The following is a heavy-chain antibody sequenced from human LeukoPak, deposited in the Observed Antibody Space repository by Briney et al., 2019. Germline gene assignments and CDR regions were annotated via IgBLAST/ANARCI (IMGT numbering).Heavy chain of an antibody. CDR1: GFTFDDYA. D-gene: IGHD3-9*01. J-gene: IGHJ4*02. CDR3: ARDATQYLRYGYFDS. V-gene: IGHV3-9*01. Sequence: GRSLRLSCAASGFTFDDYAMHWARQAPGKGLEWVSGISWNSGSIGYADSVKGRFTISRDNAKNSLYLQMNNLRAEDTAVYYCARDATQYLRYGYFDSWGQGILVTVSS. CDR2: ISWNSGSI.